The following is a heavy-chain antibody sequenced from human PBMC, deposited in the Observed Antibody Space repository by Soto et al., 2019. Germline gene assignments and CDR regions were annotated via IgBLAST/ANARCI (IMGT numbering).Heavy chain of an antibody. CDR2: ICYSGST. D-gene: IGHD3-22*01. V-gene: IGHV4-39*01. CDR1: GGSISSGAYC. J-gene: IGHJ4*02. Sequence: QLQLQESGPGLVKPSETLSLTCTVSGGSISSGAYCWGWIRQPPGKGLEWIGSICYSGSTYYNPSLNSRLPISVDPSKNQFPLKLSSVTAADTAVYYCARPTSYYASCGYLGFDYWGQGTLVTVSS. CDR3: ARPTSYYASCGYLGFDY.